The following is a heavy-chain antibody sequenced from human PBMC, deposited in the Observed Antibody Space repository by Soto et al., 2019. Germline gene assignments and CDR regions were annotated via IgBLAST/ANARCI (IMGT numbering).Heavy chain of an antibody. Sequence: ASVKVSCKTSGGTFSTYDINWVRQATGQGLEWMGWMNPNSGNTGYAQKFQGRVTMTRNTSISTAYMELSSLRSEDTAVYYCARRRPLDRCSSSWYKTGWFDPWGQGTLVTVSS. D-gene: IGHD6-13*01. CDR1: GGTFSTYD. CDR3: ARRRPLDRCSSSWYKTGWFDP. CDR2: MNPNSGNT. V-gene: IGHV1-8*02. J-gene: IGHJ5*02.